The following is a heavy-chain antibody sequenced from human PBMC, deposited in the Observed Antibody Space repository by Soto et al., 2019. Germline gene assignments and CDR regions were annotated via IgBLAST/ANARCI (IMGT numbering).Heavy chain of an antibody. CDR3: ARDKDIAVAGGCDAFDI. V-gene: IGHV1-69*13. J-gene: IGHJ3*02. CDR2: IIPIFGTA. Sequence: SVKVSCKASGGTFSSYAISWVRQAPGQGLEWMGGIIPIFGTANYAQKFQGRVTITADESTSTAYMELSSLRSEDTAVYYCARDKDIAVAGGCDAFDIWGQGTMVTVSS. D-gene: IGHD6-19*01. CDR1: GGTFSSYA.